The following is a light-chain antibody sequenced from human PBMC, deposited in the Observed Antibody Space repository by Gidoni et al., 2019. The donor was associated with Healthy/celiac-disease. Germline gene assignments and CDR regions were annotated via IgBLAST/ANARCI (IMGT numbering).Light chain of an antibody. V-gene: IGKV1-NL1*01. J-gene: IGKJ4*01. Sequence: DIQMTQSPSSLAASVVYRVTITCRASQGISNSLAWYQQKPGKAPKLLLYAASRLESGVPSRFSGSGSVTDYTLTISSLQPEDFATYYCQQYYSTPLTFGGGTKVEIK. CDR1: QGISNS. CDR3: QQYYSTPLT. CDR2: AAS.